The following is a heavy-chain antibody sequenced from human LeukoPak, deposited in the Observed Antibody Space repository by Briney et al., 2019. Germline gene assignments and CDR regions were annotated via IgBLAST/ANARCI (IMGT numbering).Heavy chain of an antibody. CDR3: ARGGGYSGYDFDY. Sequence: ASVKVSCKASGYTFTGYYMHWVRQAPGQGLEWMGWINPNSGGTNYAQKFQGRVTMTRDTSISTAYMELSGLRSDDTAVYYCARGGGYSGYDFDYWGQGTLVTVSS. CDR2: INPNSGGT. D-gene: IGHD5-12*01. V-gene: IGHV1-2*02. J-gene: IGHJ4*02. CDR1: GYTFTGYY.